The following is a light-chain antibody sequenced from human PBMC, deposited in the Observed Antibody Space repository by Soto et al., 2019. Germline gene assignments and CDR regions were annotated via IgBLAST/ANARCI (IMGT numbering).Light chain of an antibody. V-gene: IGLV1-44*01. CDR1: TSNIGGNS. CDR2: SNN. Sequence: QSVLPQPPSASGTPGQRVTISCSGTTSNIGGNSVNWYQHLPGSAPKLLIYSNNQRPSGVPARFSGSKSGTSASLAISGLQSEDEADYYCASWDDSLNGPVFGTGTKLTVL. J-gene: IGLJ1*01. CDR3: ASWDDSLNGPV.